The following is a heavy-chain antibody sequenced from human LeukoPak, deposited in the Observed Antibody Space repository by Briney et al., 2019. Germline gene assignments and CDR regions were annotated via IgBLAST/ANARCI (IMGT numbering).Heavy chain of an antibody. D-gene: IGHD1-26*01. V-gene: IGHV3-15*01. CDR3: TTTISSGSYYSDAFDI. CDR2: IKSKTDGGTT. CDR1: GFTFSNAW. Sequence: GGSLRLSCAASGFTFSNAWMSRVRQAPGKGPEWVGRIKSKTDGGTTDYAAPVKGRFTISRDDSKNTLYLQMNSLKTEDTAVYYCTTTISSGSYYSDAFDIWGQGTMVTVSS. J-gene: IGHJ3*02.